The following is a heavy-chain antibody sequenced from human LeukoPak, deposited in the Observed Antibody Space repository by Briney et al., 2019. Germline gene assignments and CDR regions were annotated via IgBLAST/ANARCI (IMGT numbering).Heavy chain of an antibody. D-gene: IGHD6-19*01. CDR2: MNPNSGNT. V-gene: IGHV1-8*03. CDR3: ARGGILAGTFRIDY. CDR1: GYTFTSYG. Sequence: ASVKVSCKASGYTFTSYGISWVRQAPGQGLEWMGWMNPNSGNTGYAQKFQGRVTITRNTSISTAYMELSSLRSEDTAVYYCARGGILAGTFRIDYWGQGTLVTVSS. J-gene: IGHJ4*02.